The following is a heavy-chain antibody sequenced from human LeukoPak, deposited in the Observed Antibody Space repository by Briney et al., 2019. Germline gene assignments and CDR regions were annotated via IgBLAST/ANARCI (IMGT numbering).Heavy chain of an antibody. J-gene: IGHJ4*02. V-gene: IGHV3-11*06. D-gene: IGHD3-10*01. Sequence: GGSLRLSCAASGFTFSDYYMSWLRQAPGKGLEWVSFISSSSSYTHYTDSVKGRLTISRDNAKNSLYLQMNSLRVEDTAVYYCARVKGSYSVDYWGQGTLVTVSS. CDR1: GFTFSDYY. CDR3: ARVKGSYSVDY. CDR2: ISSSSSYT.